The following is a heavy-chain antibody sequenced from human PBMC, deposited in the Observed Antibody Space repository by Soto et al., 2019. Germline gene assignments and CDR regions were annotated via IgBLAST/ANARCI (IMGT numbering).Heavy chain of an antibody. CDR3: ARIPWQPLALGYYGMDV. D-gene: IGHD3-16*01. CDR2: IYYSGST. V-gene: IGHV4-61*01. J-gene: IGHJ6*02. Sequence: QVQLQESGPGLVKPSETLSLTCTVSGGSVSSGSYYWSWIRQPPGKGLEWIGYIYYSGSTNYNPSLKSRVTISVDTSKNQFSLKLSSVTAADTAVYYCARIPWQPLALGYYGMDVWGQGTTVTVSS. CDR1: GGSVSSGSYY.